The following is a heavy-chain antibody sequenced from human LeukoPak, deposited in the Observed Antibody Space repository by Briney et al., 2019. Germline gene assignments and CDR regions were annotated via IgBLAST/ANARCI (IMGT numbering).Heavy chain of an antibody. CDR1: GYTFTAYY. Sequence: ASVKVSCKASGYTFTAYYMHWVRQAPGQGLEWMGRINPNSGGTDYAQMFQGRVTMTRDTSISTAYMKLSSLRSDDTAVYYCAGEYVEITVMDVWGQGTTVTVSS. CDR3: AGEYVEITVMDV. V-gene: IGHV1-2*06. J-gene: IGHJ6*02. CDR2: INPNSGGT. D-gene: IGHD3-16*01.